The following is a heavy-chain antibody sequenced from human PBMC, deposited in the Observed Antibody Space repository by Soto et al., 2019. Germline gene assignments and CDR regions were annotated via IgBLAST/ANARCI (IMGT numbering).Heavy chain of an antibody. CDR1: GGSVSSGSYY. V-gene: IGHV4-61*01. J-gene: IGHJ4*02. Sequence: PSETLSLTCIVSGGSVSSGSYYWSWIRQPPGKGLEWIGHIYYSGGTTYNPSLKSRVTMSVDTSKNQFSLKLNSVTAADTAVYYCARELRKGLNLDYWGQGTLVTVSS. CDR3: ARELRKGLNLDY. CDR2: IYYSGGT.